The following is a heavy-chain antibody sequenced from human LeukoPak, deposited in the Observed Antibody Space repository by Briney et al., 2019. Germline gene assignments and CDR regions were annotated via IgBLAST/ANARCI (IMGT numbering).Heavy chain of an antibody. CDR2: INPSGGST. J-gene: IGHJ5*02. Sequence: GASVKVSCKASGYTFTSYYMHWVRQAPGQGLEWMGIINPSGGSTSYAQKFKGRVNMTRDMSTSTVYMERSSLRSEDTAVYYCARAYYDFWSGYYGNWFDPWGQGTLVTVSS. D-gene: IGHD3-3*01. CDR1: GYTFTSYY. V-gene: IGHV1-46*01. CDR3: ARAYYDFWSGYYGNWFDP.